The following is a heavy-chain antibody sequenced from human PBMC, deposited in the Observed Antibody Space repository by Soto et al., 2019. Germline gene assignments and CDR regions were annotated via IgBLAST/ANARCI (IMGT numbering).Heavy chain of an antibody. D-gene: IGHD3-10*01. CDR1: GFTFSSYA. CDR3: AKDEILWFGELGWFDP. V-gene: IGHV3-23*01. Sequence: GGSLRLSCAASGFTFSSYAMSWVRQAPGKGLEWVSAISGSGGSTYYADSVKGRFTISRDNSKNTLYLQMNSLRAEDKAVYYCAKDEILWFGELGWFDPWGQGTLVTVSS. J-gene: IGHJ5*02. CDR2: ISGSGGST.